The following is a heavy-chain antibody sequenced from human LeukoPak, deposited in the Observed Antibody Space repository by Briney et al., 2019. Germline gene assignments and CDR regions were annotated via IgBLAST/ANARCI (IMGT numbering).Heavy chain of an antibody. CDR2: IYTSGCT. V-gene: IGHV4-4*07. D-gene: IGHD3-22*01. J-gene: IGHJ4*02. CDR3: ARDNYYDSSGYYSFDY. CDR1: GGSISSYY. Sequence: PSETLSLTCTVSGGSISSYYWSWIRQPAGKGLEWIGRIYTSGCTNYNPSLKSRVTMSVDTSKNQFSLKLSSVTAADTAVYYCARDNYYDSSGYYSFDYWGQGTLVTVSP.